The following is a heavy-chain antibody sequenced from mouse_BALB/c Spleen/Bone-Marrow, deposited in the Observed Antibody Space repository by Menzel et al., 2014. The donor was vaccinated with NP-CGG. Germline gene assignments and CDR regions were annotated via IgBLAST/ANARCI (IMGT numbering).Heavy chain of an antibody. D-gene: IGHD1-1*01. J-gene: IGHJ3*01. V-gene: IGHV14-3*02. CDR2: IDPANGNI. Sequence: EVQRVESGAELVKPEASVRLSCTASGFNIKDTYMHWVKQRPEQGLEWIGRIDPANGNIKYDPKFQGKATITADTSSNTAYLQLSSLTSEDTAVYYCAPYYYGRWFANWGQGTLVTVSA. CDR1: GFNIKDTY. CDR3: APYYYGRWFAN.